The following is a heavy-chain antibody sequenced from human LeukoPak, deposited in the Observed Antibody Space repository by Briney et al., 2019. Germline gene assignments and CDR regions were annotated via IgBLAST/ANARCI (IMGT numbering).Heavy chain of an antibody. V-gene: IGHV4-30-4*01. Sequence: PSETLSLTCTVSGGSISSGDYYWSWIRQPPGKGLERIGYIYYSGSTYYNTSLKSRVTISVDTSKNQFSLKLSSVTAADTAVYYCARGSIAAAGTLGNWGQGTLVTVSS. D-gene: IGHD6-13*01. CDR2: IYYSGST. J-gene: IGHJ4*02. CDR1: GGSISSGDYY. CDR3: ARGSIAAAGTLGN.